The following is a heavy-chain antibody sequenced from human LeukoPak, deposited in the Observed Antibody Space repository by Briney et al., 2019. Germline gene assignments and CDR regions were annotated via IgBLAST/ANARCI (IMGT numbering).Heavy chain of an antibody. V-gene: IGHV4-34*01. CDR3: ARRLRLDYYGSGSYDY. J-gene: IGHJ4*02. Sequence: SETLSLTCAVYGGSFSGYYWSWIRQPPGKGLEWIGEINHSGSTNYNPSLKSRVTISVDTSKNQFSLKLSSVTAADTAVYYCARRLRLDYYGSGSYDYWGQGTLVTVSS. CDR2: INHSGST. D-gene: IGHD3-10*01. CDR1: GGSFSGYY.